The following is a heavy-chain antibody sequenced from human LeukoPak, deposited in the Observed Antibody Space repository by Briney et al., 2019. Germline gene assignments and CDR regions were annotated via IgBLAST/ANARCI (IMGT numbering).Heavy chain of an antibody. CDR1: GVSSSSSY. J-gene: IGHJ4*02. Sequence: SETLSLTCTVSGVSSSSSYWSWIRQPPGKGLEWIGYIFYTGDSNHNPSFKSRVSISLDTSKDQISLKLSSVTAADTAVYYCARHRFASPLDSWGQGTLVAVSS. D-gene: IGHD2-21*01. V-gene: IGHV4-59*08. CDR3: ARHRFASPLDS. CDR2: IFYTGDS.